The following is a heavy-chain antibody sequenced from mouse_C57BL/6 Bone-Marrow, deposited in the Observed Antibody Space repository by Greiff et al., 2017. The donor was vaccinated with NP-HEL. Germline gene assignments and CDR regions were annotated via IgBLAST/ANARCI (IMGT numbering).Heavy chain of an antibody. CDR1: GFTFNTYA. V-gene: IGHV10-3*01. Sequence: GGGLVQPKGSLKLSCAASGFTFNTYAMHWVRQAPGKGLEWVARIRRKSSNYATYYADSVKDRFTISRDDSQSMLYLQMNNLKTEYTAMYYCVRGGWGSPYAMDYWGQGTSVTVSS. CDR2: IRRKSSNYAT. D-gene: IGHD1-1*01. CDR3: VRGGWGSPYAMDY. J-gene: IGHJ4*01.